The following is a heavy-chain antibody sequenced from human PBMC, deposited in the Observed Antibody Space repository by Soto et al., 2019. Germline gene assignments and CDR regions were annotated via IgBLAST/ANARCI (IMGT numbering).Heavy chain of an antibody. CDR3: AWGGDASGHHAFED. D-gene: IGHD6-19*01. CDR2: IYPGDSVT. J-gene: IGHJ3*01. Sequence: GESLKISCKGSGYSLTNNWMHWVRQMPGKGLEWMGRIYPGDSVTTYNPSFPGHVTMSADKSINTSYLQWSSLKASDTAMYYCAWGGDASGHHAFEDWGLGTMVTVSS. CDR1: GYSLTNNW. V-gene: IGHV5-10-1*01.